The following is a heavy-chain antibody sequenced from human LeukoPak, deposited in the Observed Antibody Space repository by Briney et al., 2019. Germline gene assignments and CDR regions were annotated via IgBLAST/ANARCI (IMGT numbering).Heavy chain of an antibody. CDR3: AKDLRDVGINWFDP. J-gene: IGHJ5*02. CDR2: ISGSGSST. V-gene: IGHV3-23*01. Sequence: GGSLRLSCVASGFTFTNYAMSWVRQAPGKGLEWVSGISGSGSSTYYADSVKGRFTISRDNSKNTLYLQMSSLRAEDTAVYYCAKDLRDVGINWFDPWGQGTLVTVSS. CDR1: GFTFTNYA. D-gene: IGHD1-14*01.